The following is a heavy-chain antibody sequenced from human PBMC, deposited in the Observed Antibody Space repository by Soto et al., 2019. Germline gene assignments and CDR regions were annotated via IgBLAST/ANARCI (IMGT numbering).Heavy chain of an antibody. D-gene: IGHD4-17*01. Sequence: QVQLVESGGGVVQPGRSLRLSCAASGFTFSSYGMHWVRQAPGKGLEWVAVIWYDGSNKYYADSVKGRFTISRDNSKNTLYLQMNSLRADDTAVYYCARVGAVRGPVTYYYYYMDVWGKGTTVTVSS. V-gene: IGHV3-33*01. J-gene: IGHJ6*03. CDR2: IWYDGSNK. CDR1: GFTFSSYG. CDR3: ARVGAVRGPVTYYYYYMDV.